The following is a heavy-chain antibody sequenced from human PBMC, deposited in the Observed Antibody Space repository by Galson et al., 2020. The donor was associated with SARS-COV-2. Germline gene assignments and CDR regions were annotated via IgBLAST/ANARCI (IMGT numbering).Heavy chain of an antibody. Sequence: GESLKISCVTSGFTFEEYAMDWVRQSPGKGLEWVSLISWDGSYTYYADSVKGRFTISRDNSKNSLYLQMNSLRGEDTAFYYCAKDIGDRVTGDLGSLDRWGQGTLVTVSS. D-gene: IGHD7-27*01. V-gene: IGHV3-43D*03. CDR2: ISWDGSYT. J-gene: IGHJ5*02. CDR3: AKDIGDRVTGDLGSLDR. CDR1: GFTFEEYA.